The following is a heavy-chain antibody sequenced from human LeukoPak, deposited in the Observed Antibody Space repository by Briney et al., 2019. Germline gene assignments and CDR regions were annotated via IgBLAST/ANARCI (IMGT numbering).Heavy chain of an antibody. CDR2: IYSGGST. D-gene: IGHD4-17*01. Sequence: GRSLRLSCAASGFTVSSNYMSWVRQAPGKGLEWVSVIYSGGSTYYADSVKGRFTISRDNSKNTLYLQMNSLRAEDTAVYYCARVVYGDYNFDYWGQGTLVTVSS. CDR1: GFTVSSNY. J-gene: IGHJ4*02. V-gene: IGHV3-53*01. CDR3: ARVVYGDYNFDY.